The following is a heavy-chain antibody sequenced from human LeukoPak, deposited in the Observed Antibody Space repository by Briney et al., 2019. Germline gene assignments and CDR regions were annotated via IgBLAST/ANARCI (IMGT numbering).Heavy chain of an antibody. CDR1: GYTFIVYY. CDR2: INPNSGDT. J-gene: IGHJ4*02. CDR3: AKSQKGYFDY. Sequence: APVKVSCKASGYTFIVYYMHWVRQAPGQGLEWMGRINPNSGDTNYAQKFQGRVTMTRDTSITTAYMELSGLRSDDTAVYYCAKSQKGYFDYWGQGTLVTVSS. V-gene: IGHV1-2*06.